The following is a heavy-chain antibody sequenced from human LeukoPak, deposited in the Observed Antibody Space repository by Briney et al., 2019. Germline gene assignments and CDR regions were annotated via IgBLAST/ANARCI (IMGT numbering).Heavy chain of an antibody. CDR3: AKDLNYDFWSGLGN. Sequence: PGGSLRLSCAASGFTFSSYEMNWVRQAPGKGLEWVSSISSSSSYIYYADSVKGRFTISRDNAKNSLYLQMNSLRAEDTAVYYCAKDLNYDFWSGLGNWGQGTLVTVSS. D-gene: IGHD3-3*01. CDR2: ISSSSSYI. V-gene: IGHV3-21*01. J-gene: IGHJ4*02. CDR1: GFTFSSYE.